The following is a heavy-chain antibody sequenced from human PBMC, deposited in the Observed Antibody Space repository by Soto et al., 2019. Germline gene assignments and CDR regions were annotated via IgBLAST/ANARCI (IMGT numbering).Heavy chain of an antibody. CDR3: ARGVVVVAASQLGWFDP. D-gene: IGHD2-15*01. CDR1: GGTFSRDA. V-gene: IGHV1-69*01. Sequence: QVQLVQSGAEVKNPGSSVKVSCKASGGTFSRDAISWVRQAPGQGLEWMGGIIPMFGTAKYVQKFQGRLTITADESTTTAYMELRSLRSDDTAVYYCARGVVVVAASQLGWFDPWGQGTLVTFSS. J-gene: IGHJ5*02. CDR2: IIPMFGTA.